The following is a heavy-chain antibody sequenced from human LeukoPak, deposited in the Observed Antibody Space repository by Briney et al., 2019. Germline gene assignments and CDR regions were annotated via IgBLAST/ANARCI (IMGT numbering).Heavy chain of an antibody. Sequence: SETLSLTCTVSGDSTSNFYWNWIRQSPGKVLEWIGNIHYSGSSVYNPSLKSRVTISIDTSRRQFFLKLNSVTAADTAVYFCALAPNSNWFDFWGPGTLVTVSS. V-gene: IGHV4-59*03. J-gene: IGHJ5*01. D-gene: IGHD2-8*01. CDR2: IHYSGSS. CDR3: ALAPNSNWFDF. CDR1: GDSTSNFY.